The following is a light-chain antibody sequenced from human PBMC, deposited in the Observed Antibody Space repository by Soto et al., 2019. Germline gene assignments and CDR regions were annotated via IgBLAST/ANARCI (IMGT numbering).Light chain of an antibody. Sequence: QPVLTQPPSASGTPGQRVTISCSGSSSNSGSNYVYWYQQLPGTAPKLLIYRNNQRPSGVPDRFSGSKSGTSASLAISGLRSEDEADYYCAAWDDSLSGPVFGGGTQLTVL. CDR3: AAWDDSLSGPV. V-gene: IGLV1-47*01. J-gene: IGLJ7*01. CDR2: RNN. CDR1: SSNSGSNY.